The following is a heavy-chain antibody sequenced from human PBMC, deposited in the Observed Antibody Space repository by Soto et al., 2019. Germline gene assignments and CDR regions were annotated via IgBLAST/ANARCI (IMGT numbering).Heavy chain of an antibody. J-gene: IGHJ4*02. V-gene: IGHV3-11*06. CDR1: GFTFSDSY. CDR2: ISTTSSLT. D-gene: IGHD5-12*01. Sequence: QVQLVESGGGLVQPGGSLRLSCVASGFTFSDSYMSWVRQAPGKGLEWVSYISTTSSLTDYAESVNGRFISYRDNAKNSLLLQMHSVRAEDAALYYCARRDGYNYFDFWGQGTLVTVSS. CDR3: ARRDGYNYFDF.